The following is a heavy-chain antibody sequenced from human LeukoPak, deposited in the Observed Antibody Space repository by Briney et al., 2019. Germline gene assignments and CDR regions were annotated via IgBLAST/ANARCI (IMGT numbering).Heavy chain of an antibody. V-gene: IGHV3-74*01. CDR1: GFTFSSYW. J-gene: IGHJ4*02. CDR2: INSDGSST. CDR3: ARGPTFMVRGVIPLDD. Sequence: PGGSLRLFCAASGFTFSSYWMHWVRQAPGKGLVWVSRINSDGSSTSFADSVKGRFTTSRDNAKNTLYLKMNSLRAEDTAVNYCARGPTFMVRGVIPLDDWGQGTLVTVSS. D-gene: IGHD3-10*01.